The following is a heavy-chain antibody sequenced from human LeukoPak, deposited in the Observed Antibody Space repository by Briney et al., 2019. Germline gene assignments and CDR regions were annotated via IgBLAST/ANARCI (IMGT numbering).Heavy chain of an antibody. CDR3: AATRTSGYSSSWYYFDY. Sequence: SETLSLTCIVSGGSISSYYWSWIRQPPGKGLEWIGYIYYSGSTNYNPSLKSRVTISVDTSKNQFSLKLSSVTAADTAVYYCAATRTSGYSSSWYYFDYWGQGTLVTVSS. D-gene: IGHD6-13*01. J-gene: IGHJ4*02. CDR2: IYYSGST. V-gene: IGHV4-59*01. CDR1: GGSISSYY.